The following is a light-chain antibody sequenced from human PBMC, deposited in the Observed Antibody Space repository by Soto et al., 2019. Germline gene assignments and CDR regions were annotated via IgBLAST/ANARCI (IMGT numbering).Light chain of an antibody. CDR1: SSDVGGYNY. CDR2: DVS. Sequence: QSALTQPASVSGSPGQSITISCTGTSSDVGGYNYVSWYHQHPGKAPKLMIYDVSNRPSGVSHRFSGSKSGNTASLTISGLLDEDEADYYYSSYKRSSTHLVFGGGTKLTVL. CDR3: SSYKRSSTHLV. J-gene: IGLJ2*01. V-gene: IGLV2-14*01.